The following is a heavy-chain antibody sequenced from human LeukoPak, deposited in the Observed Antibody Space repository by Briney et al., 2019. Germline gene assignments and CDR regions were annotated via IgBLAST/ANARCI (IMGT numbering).Heavy chain of an antibody. D-gene: IGHD6-6*01. CDR3: ARGGAARLHFQN. CDR1: GGSISSYY. CDR2: IYYTGNS. Sequence: PSETLSLTCTVSGGSISSYYWNWIRQPPGKGLEWIGYIYYTGNSNYNPSLQSRVTISVDTSKNQFSLNLDSVTAADTAVYYCARGGAARLHFQNWGQGTLVTVSS. J-gene: IGHJ1*01. V-gene: IGHV4-59*01.